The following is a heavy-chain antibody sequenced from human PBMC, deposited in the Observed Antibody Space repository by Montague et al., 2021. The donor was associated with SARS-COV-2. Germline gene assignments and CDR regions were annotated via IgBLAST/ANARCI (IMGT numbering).Heavy chain of an antibody. CDR1: GYPFFNYW. J-gene: IGHJ4*02. D-gene: IGHD1-14*01. CDR2: IQPGNSDT. CDR3: ARSSYHNPGETHDF. V-gene: IGHV5-51*01. Sequence: QSGAEVKKPGESLKISCQGSGYPFFNYWIGWVRQMPGKGLEWMGLIQPGNSDTKYSPSFQGQVTFSADKSINTAYLQWSSLKASDTAIYYCARSSYHNPGETHDFWGQGTLVTVSS.